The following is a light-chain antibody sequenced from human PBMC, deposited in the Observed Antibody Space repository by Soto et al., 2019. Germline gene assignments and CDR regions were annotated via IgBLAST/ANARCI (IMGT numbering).Light chain of an antibody. CDR1: QSVSSN. V-gene: IGKV3-15*01. J-gene: IGKJ1*01. CDR3: QQYNNWGT. CDR2: GAS. Sequence: EIVMTQSPATLSVSPGERATLSCRASQSVSSNLAWYQQKPGQAPRLLIYGASTRATGIPARFSGSGSGTEFTLNISSLQSEDCAVYYCQQYNNWGTFGQGTKVEIK.